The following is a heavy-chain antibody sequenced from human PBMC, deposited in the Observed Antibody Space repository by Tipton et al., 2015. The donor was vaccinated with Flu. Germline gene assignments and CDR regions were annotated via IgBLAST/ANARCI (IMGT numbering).Heavy chain of an antibody. Sequence: SLRLSCEASGFTFRNFWMHWARQAPGKGLVWIARINSDGRSRTYADSVKGRFTISRDNAKNSLYLQMNSLRAEDTAVYYCARQLGGGDCYWGQGTLVTVSS. D-gene: IGHD2-21*01. V-gene: IGHV3-74*01. CDR1: GFTFRNFW. CDR2: INSDGRSR. J-gene: IGHJ4*02. CDR3: ARQLGGGDCY.